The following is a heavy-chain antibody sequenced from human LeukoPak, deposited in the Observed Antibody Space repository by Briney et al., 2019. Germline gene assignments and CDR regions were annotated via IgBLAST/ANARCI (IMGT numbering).Heavy chain of an antibody. CDR1: GFTFNRNN. Sequence: SGGSLRLSCAASGFTFNRNNMNWVRQAPGKGLEWVSYISSTSITMYYADSVKGRFTIFRDNAKNSLYLQMNSLRADDTAVYYCARETILAVAGDFWGQGTLVTVSS. CDR2: ISSTSITM. J-gene: IGHJ4*02. V-gene: IGHV3-48*01. CDR3: ARETILAVAGDF. D-gene: IGHD6-19*01.